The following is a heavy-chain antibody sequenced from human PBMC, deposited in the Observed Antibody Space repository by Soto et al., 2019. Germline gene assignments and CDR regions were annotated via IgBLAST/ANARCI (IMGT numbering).Heavy chain of an antibody. CDR3: TKDLVTTITTLGH. CDR2: ISGVGTSK. V-gene: IGHV3-23*01. J-gene: IGHJ4*02. D-gene: IGHD4-17*01. Sequence: PGGSLRLSCAASGYTFSSYVMTWVRQAPGKGLEWVSSISGVGTSKFYADSVKGRFTISRDNSKNILYLQMDSLRADDTAVYYCTKDLVTTITTLGHWGQGTLVTVSS. CDR1: GYTFSSYV.